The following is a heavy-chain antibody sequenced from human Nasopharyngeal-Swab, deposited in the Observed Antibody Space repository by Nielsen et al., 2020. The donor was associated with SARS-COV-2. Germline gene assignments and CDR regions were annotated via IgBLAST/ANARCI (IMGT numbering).Heavy chain of an antibody. CDR3: ARHADSSGGWYFDY. J-gene: IGHJ4*02. D-gene: IGHD6-25*01. CDR2: IYYSGST. Sequence: WIRQPPGKGLEWIGYIYYSGSTYYNPSLKSRVTISLDTSKNQFSLNLNSVTAADTAVYYCARHADSSGGWYFDYWGQGTLVTVSS. V-gene: IGHV4-59*08.